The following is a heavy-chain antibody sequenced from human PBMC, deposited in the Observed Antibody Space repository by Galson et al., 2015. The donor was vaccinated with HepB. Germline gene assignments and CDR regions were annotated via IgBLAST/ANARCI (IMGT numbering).Heavy chain of an antibody. CDR2: ISAYNGNT. CDR1: GYTFTSYG. J-gene: IGHJ5*02. V-gene: IGHV1-18*01. Sequence: SVKVSCKASGYTFTSYGISWVRQAPGQGLEWMGWISAYNGNTNYAQKLQGRVTMTTDTSTSTAYMELRSLRYDDTAVYYCARDCSSTSCYFGSSWFDPWGQGTLVTVSS. CDR3: ARDCSSTSCYFGSSWFDP. D-gene: IGHD2-2*01.